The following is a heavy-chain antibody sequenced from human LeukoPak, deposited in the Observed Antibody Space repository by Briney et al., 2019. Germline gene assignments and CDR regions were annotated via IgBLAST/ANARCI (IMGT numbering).Heavy chain of an antibody. V-gene: IGHV3-11*01. Sequence: NPGGSLRLSCAASGFTFSDYYMSWIRQAPGKGLEWVSYISSSGSTIYYADSVKGRFTISRDNAKNSLHLQMNSLRAEDTAVYYCASLNYYDFWSGYYLGAFDIWGQGTMVTVSS. J-gene: IGHJ3*02. CDR1: GFTFSDYY. CDR3: ASLNYYDFWSGYYLGAFDI. D-gene: IGHD3-3*01. CDR2: ISSSGSTI.